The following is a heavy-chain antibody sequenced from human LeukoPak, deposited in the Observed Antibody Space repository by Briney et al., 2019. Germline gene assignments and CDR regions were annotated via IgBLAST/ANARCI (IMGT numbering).Heavy chain of an antibody. CDR2: INTDGSDT. D-gene: IGHD3-10*01. Sequence: GGSLRLSCAASGFTFSSYWMHWVRQAPGKGLVWVSRINTDGSDTTYADFVKGRFTISRDNAKNTLYLEMNSLRAEDTAVYYCARALRSPGDSGLDYWGQGALVTVSS. J-gene: IGHJ4*02. CDR3: ARALRSPGDSGLDY. V-gene: IGHV3-74*03. CDR1: GFTFSSYW.